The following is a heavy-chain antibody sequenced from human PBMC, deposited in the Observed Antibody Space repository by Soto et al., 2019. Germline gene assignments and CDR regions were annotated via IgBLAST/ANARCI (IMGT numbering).Heavy chain of an antibody. Sequence: QVQLVESGGGVVQPGRSLRLSCAASGFTFSSYGMHWVRQAPGKGLEWVALISYDGGNKYYGDSVKGRFTISRDNSKNTLYLQMNSLRAEDTAVYYCAKDRRITGTLFAYWGQGPLVTVSS. D-gene: IGHD1-20*01. CDR2: ISYDGGNK. CDR3: AKDRRITGTLFAY. CDR1: GFTFSSYG. J-gene: IGHJ4*02. V-gene: IGHV3-30*18.